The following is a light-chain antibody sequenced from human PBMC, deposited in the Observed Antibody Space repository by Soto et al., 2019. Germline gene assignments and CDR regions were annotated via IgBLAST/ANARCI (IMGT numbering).Light chain of an antibody. V-gene: IGLV2-18*02. CDR1: SSDVSSYNR. CDR2: EVS. J-gene: IGLJ3*02. Sequence: QSALTQPPSVSGSPGQSVTISCTGTSSDVSSYNRVSWYQQPPGTAPKLMIYEVSNRPSGVPDRFFGSKSGNTASLTISGLQAEDEADYYCSSFTSSNTWVFGGGTKLTVL. CDR3: SSFTSSNTWV.